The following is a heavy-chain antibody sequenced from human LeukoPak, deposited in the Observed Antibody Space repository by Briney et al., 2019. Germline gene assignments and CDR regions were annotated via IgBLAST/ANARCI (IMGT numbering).Heavy chain of an antibody. V-gene: IGHV1-2*02. CDR3: ARGXTARGFYYYMDI. J-gene: IGHJ6*03. Sequence: FTGXYIHWVRQAPGQGLEWMGWINPTSGGTNYAQKFQGRVTMTRDTSISTAYMELSRLRSDDTAVYSCARGXTARGFYYYMDIWGRGTTVTISS. CDR1: FTGXY. D-gene: IGHD2-21*02. CDR2: INPTSGGT.